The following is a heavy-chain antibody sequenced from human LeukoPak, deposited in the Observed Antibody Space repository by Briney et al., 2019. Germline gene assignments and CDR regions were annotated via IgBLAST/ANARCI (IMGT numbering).Heavy chain of an antibody. J-gene: IGHJ6*02. CDR1: EFTFSSYG. D-gene: IGHD6-13*01. V-gene: IGHV3-30*18. CDR3: AKDRYSSREWFVVDYYYGMDV. CDR2: ISYDGSNK. Sequence: GGSLRLSCAASEFTFSSYGMHWVRQAPGKGLEWVAVISYDGSNKYYADSVKGRFTISRDNSKNALYLQMNSLRAEDTAVYYCAKDRYSSREWFVVDYYYGMDVWGQGTTVTVSS.